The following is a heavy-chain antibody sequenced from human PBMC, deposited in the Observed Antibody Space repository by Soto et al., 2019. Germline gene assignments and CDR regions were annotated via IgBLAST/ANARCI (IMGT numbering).Heavy chain of an antibody. CDR3: ARGRQWLPLTESYFDY. Sequence: SETLSLTCAVYGGSFSGYYWSWIRQPPGKGLEWIGEINHSGSTNYNPSLKSRVTISVDTSKNQFSLKLSSVTAADTAVYYCARGRQWLPLTESYFDYWGQGTLVTVSS. V-gene: IGHV4-34*01. J-gene: IGHJ4*02. CDR2: INHSGST. CDR1: GGSFSGYY. D-gene: IGHD6-19*01.